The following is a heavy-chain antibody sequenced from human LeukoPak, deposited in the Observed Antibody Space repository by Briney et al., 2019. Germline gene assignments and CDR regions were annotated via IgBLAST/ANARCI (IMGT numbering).Heavy chain of an antibody. CDR2: INHSGST. Sequence: SEILSLTCAVYGGSFSGYYWSWLRQPPGKGLEGIGEINHSGSTNYNPSLKSRVTISVDTSKNQFSLKLSSVTAADTAVYYCASEVVAATLGYWGQGTLVTVSS. CDR1: GGSFSGYY. D-gene: IGHD2-15*01. CDR3: ASEVVAATLGY. J-gene: IGHJ4*02. V-gene: IGHV4-34*01.